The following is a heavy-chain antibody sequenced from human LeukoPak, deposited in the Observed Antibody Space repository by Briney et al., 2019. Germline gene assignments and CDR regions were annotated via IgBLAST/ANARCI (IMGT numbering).Heavy chain of an antibody. CDR3: AKDRGEWELLYLDY. D-gene: IGHD1-26*01. CDR2: ISGSGGST. V-gene: IGHV3-23*01. Sequence: GGSLRLSCAASGFTFSSYAMSWVRQAPGKGLEWVSAISGSGGSTYYADSVKGRFTISRDTSKSTLYLQLNSLRAEDTAVYYCAKDRGEWELLYLDYWGQGTLVTVSS. CDR1: GFTFSSYA. J-gene: IGHJ4*02.